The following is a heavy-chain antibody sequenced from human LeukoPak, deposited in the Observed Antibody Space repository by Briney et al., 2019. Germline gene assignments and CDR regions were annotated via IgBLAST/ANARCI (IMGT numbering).Heavy chain of an antibody. Sequence: SETLSLTCTASGSSISSHYWSWIRQPPGKGLEWIGYIYYSGSTNYNPSLKSRVTISVDTSKNQFSLKLSSVTAADTAVYYCARDQYYYGMDVWGQGTTVTVSS. CDR3: ARDQYYYGMDV. CDR2: IYYSGST. V-gene: IGHV4-59*11. CDR1: GSSISSHY. J-gene: IGHJ6*02.